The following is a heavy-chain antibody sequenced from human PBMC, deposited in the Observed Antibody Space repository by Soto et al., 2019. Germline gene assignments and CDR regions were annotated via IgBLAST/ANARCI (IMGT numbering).Heavy chain of an antibody. J-gene: IGHJ4*02. Sequence: GGSLRLSCAASGFTFSTNAMSWVRQAPGKGLAWVSSIGAGGGTYYPDSMKGRFTISRDNSKNTLYLQMNSLGAEDTAVYYCAKRISSPHYYFDYWGQGTLVTVSS. CDR1: GFTFSTNA. CDR3: AKRISSPHYYFDY. CDR2: IGAGGGT. V-gene: IGHV3-23*01. D-gene: IGHD2-15*01.